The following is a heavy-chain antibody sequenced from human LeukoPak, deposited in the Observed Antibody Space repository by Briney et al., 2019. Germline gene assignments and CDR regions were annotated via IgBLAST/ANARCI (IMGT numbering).Heavy chain of an antibody. CDR1: GFTFSSYA. Sequence: GGSLRLSCAASGFTFSSYAMSWVRQAPGKGLEWVSAISGSGGSTYYADSVKGWFTISRDNSKNTLYLQMNSLRAEDTAVYYCAIPYYYDSSGYYTYDYWGQGTLVTVSS. D-gene: IGHD3-22*01. J-gene: IGHJ4*02. V-gene: IGHV3-23*01. CDR3: AIPYYYDSSGYYTYDY. CDR2: ISGSGGST.